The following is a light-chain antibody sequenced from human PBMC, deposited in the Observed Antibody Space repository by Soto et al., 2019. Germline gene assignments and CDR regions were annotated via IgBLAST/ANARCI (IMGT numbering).Light chain of an antibody. CDR3: MQAIQTPWT. CDR1: QSLLHSNGYNY. CDR2: WGS. J-gene: IGKJ1*01. Sequence: DIVMTQSPLSLPVTAGEPASVSCRSSQSLLHSNGYNYLDWYLQKPGQSPQLLIYWGSNRASGVPDRFSGSGSGTDFTLKISRVAAADVGLYYCMQAIQTPWTFGQGTKVDIK. V-gene: IGKV2-28*01.